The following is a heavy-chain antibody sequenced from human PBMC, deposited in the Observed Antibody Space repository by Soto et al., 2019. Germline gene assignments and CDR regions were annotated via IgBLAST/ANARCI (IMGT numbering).Heavy chain of an antibody. V-gene: IGHV1-3*01. Sequence: QVQLVQSGAEVKKPGASVKVSCKASGYTFTSYAMHWVRQAPGQRLEWMGWINAGNGNTKYSQKFQGRVTITRDTSASKAYMELNSLRSDDTAVYYCASLLLKYCSGGSCYSGYDYWGQGTLVTVSS. CDR1: GYTFTSYA. D-gene: IGHD2-15*01. CDR3: ASLLLKYCSGGSCYSGYDY. CDR2: INAGNGNT. J-gene: IGHJ4*02.